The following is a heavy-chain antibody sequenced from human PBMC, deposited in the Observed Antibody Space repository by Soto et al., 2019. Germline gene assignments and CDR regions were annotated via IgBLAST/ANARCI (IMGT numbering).Heavy chain of an antibody. V-gene: IGHV3-11*06. CDR2: ISSSSSYT. D-gene: IGHD6-19*01. J-gene: IGHJ4*02. Sequence: GGSLRLSCAASGFTFSDYYMSWIRQAPGKGLEWVSYISSSSSYTNYADSVKGRFTISRDNAKNSLYLQMNSLRAEDTAVYYCARDLGARYIAVAGTFAYWRQGTLVPVSS. CDR1: GFTFSDYY. CDR3: ARDLGARYIAVAGTFAY.